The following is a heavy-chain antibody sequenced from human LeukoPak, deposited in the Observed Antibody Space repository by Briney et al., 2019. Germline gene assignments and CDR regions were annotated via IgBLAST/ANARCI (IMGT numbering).Heavy chain of an antibody. V-gene: IGHV3-73*01. CDR2: IRSKGNNYAT. J-gene: IGHJ4*02. Sequence: EGSLRLSCAASGFTFSGSVMHWVRQASGKGLEWVGRIRSKGNNYATAYAASVKGRFTISRDDAKNTAYLQMNSLKTEDTAMYYCTRGYYDSSGYYRLTGFDYWGQGTLVTVSS. CDR3: TRGYYDSSGYYRLTGFDY. D-gene: IGHD3-22*01. CDR1: GFTFSGSV.